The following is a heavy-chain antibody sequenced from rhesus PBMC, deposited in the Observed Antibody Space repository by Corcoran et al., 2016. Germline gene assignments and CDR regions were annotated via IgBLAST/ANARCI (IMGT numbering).Heavy chain of an antibody. CDR3: ATGGG. Sequence: EVQLVQSGTEVKKPGASVKISCKASGYTFTDFYLHWVRQAPGKGLACLGRFVPEDGQAIPAQNVQDRFPIPAYTSTDTAYLELSTLSSANTAVYYCATGGGWGQGVLVTVSS. V-gene: IGHV1-111*02. CDR2: FVPEDGQA. J-gene: IGHJ4*01. CDR1: GYTFTDFY.